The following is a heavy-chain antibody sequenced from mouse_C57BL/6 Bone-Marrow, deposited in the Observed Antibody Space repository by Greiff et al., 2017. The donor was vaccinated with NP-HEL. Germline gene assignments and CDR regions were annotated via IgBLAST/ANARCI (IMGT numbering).Heavy chain of an antibody. V-gene: IGHV6-3*01. J-gene: IGHJ4*01. Sequence: EVQVVESGGGLVQPGGSMKLSCVASGFTFSNYWMNWVRQSPEKGLEWVAQIRLKSDNYATHYAESVKGRFTISRDDSKSSVYLQMNNLRAEDTGIYYCTGGYGYENYAMDYWGQGTSVTVSS. CDR3: TGGYGYENYAMDY. D-gene: IGHD2-2*01. CDR1: GFTFSNYW. CDR2: IRLKSDNYAT.